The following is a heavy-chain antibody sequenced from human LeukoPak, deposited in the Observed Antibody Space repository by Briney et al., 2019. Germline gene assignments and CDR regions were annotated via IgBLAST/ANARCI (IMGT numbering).Heavy chain of an antibody. CDR1: GGSISYYY. J-gene: IGHJ4*02. CDR2: IHSSGST. V-gene: IGHV4-4*07. Sequence: PSETLSLTCTVSGGSISYYYWTWIRQPAGKGLEWIGRIHSSGSTNYNPSLKSRVTMSVDTSKNQFSLRLSSVTAGDTAVYYCARDPHGSSGWYDYWGQGILVTVSS. CDR3: ARDPHGSSGWYDY. D-gene: IGHD6-19*01.